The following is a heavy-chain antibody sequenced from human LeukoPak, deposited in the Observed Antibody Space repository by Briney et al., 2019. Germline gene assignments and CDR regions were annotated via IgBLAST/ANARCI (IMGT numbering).Heavy chain of an antibody. V-gene: IGHV3-30*02. CDR1: GFTFSTYG. CDR2: IRYDGSDK. Sequence: GGSLRLSCAASGFTFSTYGMHWVRQAPGKGLEWVAFIRYDGSDKYYADSVKGRFTISRDNSRNTLYLQMNSLRAEDTAVYYCAKGAGYGDLAYFYSMDVWGKGTTVTVSS. CDR3: AKGAGYGDLAYFYSMDV. D-gene: IGHD4-17*01. J-gene: IGHJ6*03.